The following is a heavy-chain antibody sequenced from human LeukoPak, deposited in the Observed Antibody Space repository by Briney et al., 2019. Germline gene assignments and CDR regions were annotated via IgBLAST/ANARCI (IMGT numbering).Heavy chain of an antibody. CDR1: GGSISSYY. Sequence: SETLSLTCTVSGGSISSYYWSWIRQPPGKGVEWIGYIYYSGSTNYNPSLKSRVTISVDTSKNQFSLKLSSVTAADTAVYYCARHYTADYFDYWGQGTLVTVSS. CDR2: IYYSGST. D-gene: IGHD3-16*01. J-gene: IGHJ4*02. CDR3: ARHYTADYFDY. V-gene: IGHV4-59*08.